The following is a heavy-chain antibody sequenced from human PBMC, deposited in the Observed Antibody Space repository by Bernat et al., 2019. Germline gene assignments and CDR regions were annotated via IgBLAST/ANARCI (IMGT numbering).Heavy chain of an antibody. J-gene: IGHJ4*02. CDR2: IKRSSDGGTT. Sequence: EVQLVESGGGLVNPGGSLRLSCAASGLTFKNFWMSWVRQAPGKGLEWVGRIKRSSDGGTTDYATPVKGRFTISRDDSKNTLYLQMNSLKIEDTAVYYCASGYGTMDYWGQGTLVTVS. V-gene: IGHV3-15*01. CDR3: ASGYGTMDY. D-gene: IGHD1-1*01. CDR1: GLTFKNFW.